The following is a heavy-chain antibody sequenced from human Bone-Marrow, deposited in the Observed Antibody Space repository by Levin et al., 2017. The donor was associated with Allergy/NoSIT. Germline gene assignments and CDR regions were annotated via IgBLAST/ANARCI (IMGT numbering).Heavy chain of an antibody. D-gene: IGHD2-15*01. CDR2: IIPIFGAM. CDR1: GGTFGNYR. V-gene: IGHV1-69*13. Sequence: ASVKVSCRAAGGTFGNYRFTWVRQAPRQGLEWMGVIIPIFGAMTYAQDFQGRVTISAVESTATAYMELRRLRSDDTAVYYCARGPSDYCSGGSCYSIPWLESWGQGTPVIVSS. J-gene: IGHJ4*02. CDR3: ARGPSDYCSGGSCYSIPWLES.